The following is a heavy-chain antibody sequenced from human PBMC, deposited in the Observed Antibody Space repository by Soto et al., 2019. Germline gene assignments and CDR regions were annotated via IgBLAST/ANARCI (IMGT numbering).Heavy chain of an antibody. CDR1: GGSFSGYY. D-gene: IGHD1-26*01. Sequence: QVQLQQWGAGLLKPSETLSLTCAVYGGSFSGYYWSWIRQPPGKGLEWIGEINHSGSTNYNPSYNSRVTVSVDTSKHQFYLKLRSVIVADTAVYYCARGRGCNSVDIYCRGQGTLVTVSS. V-gene: IGHV4-34*01. J-gene: IGHJ4*02. CDR2: INHSGST. CDR3: ARGRGCNSVDIYC.